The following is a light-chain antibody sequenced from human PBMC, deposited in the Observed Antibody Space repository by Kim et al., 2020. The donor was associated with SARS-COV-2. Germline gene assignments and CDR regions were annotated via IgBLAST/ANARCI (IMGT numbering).Light chain of an antibody. J-gene: IGKJ1*01. CDR2: GAS. V-gene: IGKV3-20*01. Sequence: SPGETAALSCRASQTVNSRYLAWYQQTPGQATRLLLYGASTRAAGIPDRFSGSESGTDFTLSISRLEPEDFAVYYCHQYGNSPWTSGQGTKVDIK. CDR3: HQYGNSPWT. CDR1: QTVNSRY.